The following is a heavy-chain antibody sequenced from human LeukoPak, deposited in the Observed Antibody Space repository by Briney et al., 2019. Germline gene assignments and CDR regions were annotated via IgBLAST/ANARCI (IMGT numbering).Heavy chain of an antibody. D-gene: IGHD5-12*01. CDR1: GYSISSGDY. J-gene: IGHJ3*02. CDR2: IYHGGST. Sequence: SETLSLTCAVPGYSISSGDYWGWIRQPPGKGLEWIGSIYHGGSTYYNPSLKSRVTISVDTSKNQFSLKLSSVTAADTAVYYCARHGGSRVATSAPFDAFDIWGQGTMVTVSS. CDR3: ARHGGSRVATSAPFDAFDI. V-gene: IGHV4-38-2*01.